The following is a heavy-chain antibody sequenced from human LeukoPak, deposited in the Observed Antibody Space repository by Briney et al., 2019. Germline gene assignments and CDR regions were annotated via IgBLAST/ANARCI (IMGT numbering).Heavy chain of an antibody. V-gene: IGHV3-48*03. CDR1: GFTFSSYE. CDR3: ATGSDFYYAS. Sequence: QPGGSLRLSCAASGFTFSSYEMNWVRQAPGKGLEWVSYISGSGTTTYYADSVKGRFTISRDNAKNSLYLQMNSLRIEDSAVYYCATGSDFYYASWGQGTLVTVSS. J-gene: IGHJ5*02. D-gene: IGHD3-3*01. CDR2: ISGSGTTT.